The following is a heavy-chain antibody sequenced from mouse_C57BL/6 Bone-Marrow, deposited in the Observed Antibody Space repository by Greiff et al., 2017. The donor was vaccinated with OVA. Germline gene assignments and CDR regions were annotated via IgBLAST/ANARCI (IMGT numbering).Heavy chain of an antibody. CDR1: GYTFTSYW. CDR2: IDPSDSYT. D-gene: IGHD1-1*01. J-gene: IGHJ4*01. Sequence: QVQLQQPGAELVRPGTSVKLSCKASGYTFTSYWMHLVKQRPGQGLEWIGVIDPSDSYTNYNQKFKGKATLTVDTSSSTAYMQLSSLTSEDSAVYYCARRGYYYGSADVDYYAMDYWGQGTSVTVSS. V-gene: IGHV1-59*01. CDR3: ARRGYYYGSADVDYYAMDY.